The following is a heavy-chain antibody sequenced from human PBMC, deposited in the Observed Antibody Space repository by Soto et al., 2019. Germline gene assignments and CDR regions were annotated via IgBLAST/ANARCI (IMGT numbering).Heavy chain of an antibody. D-gene: IGHD1-26*01. CDR2: ITHTGNT. CDR1: GYAFPHYV. V-gene: IGHV1-18*01. J-gene: IGHJ4*02. Sequence: GASVKVSCKTSGYAFPHYVINWVRQAPGHGLEWMGFITHTGNTNYARKFQGRVALTTDTSTSTAYMEVTSLRSDDTAVYYCARSGEHPLDYWGQGTPVTVSS. CDR3: ARSGEHPLDY.